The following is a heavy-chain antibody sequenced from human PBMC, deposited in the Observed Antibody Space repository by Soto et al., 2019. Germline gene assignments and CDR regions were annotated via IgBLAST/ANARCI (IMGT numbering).Heavy chain of an antibody. CDR2: ISAYNGNT. Sequence: ASVKVSCKASGYTFTSYGISWLRQAPGQGLEWMGWISAYNGNTNYAQKLQGRVTMTTDTSTSTAYMELRSLRSDDTAVYYCARGDDVVVPAAMAASGGNYYYMDVWGKGTTVTVSS. D-gene: IGHD2-2*01. V-gene: IGHV1-18*01. J-gene: IGHJ6*03. CDR1: GYTFTSYG. CDR3: ARGDDVVVPAAMAASGGNYYYMDV.